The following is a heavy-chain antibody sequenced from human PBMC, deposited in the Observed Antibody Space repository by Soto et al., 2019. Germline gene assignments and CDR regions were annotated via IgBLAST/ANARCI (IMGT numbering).Heavy chain of an antibody. D-gene: IGHD3-16*01. V-gene: IGHV1-18*01. Sequence: ASVKVSCKASGYTFTIYGISWVRQAPGQGLEWMGWINGYNGNTNHAQKLQGRVTMSTDTSTSTAYMELRSLRSDDSAVYYCARMGDVPYYYYGMDVWGQGTTVNVS. CDR2: INGYNGNT. J-gene: IGHJ6*02. CDR3: ARMGDVPYYYYGMDV. CDR1: GYTFTIYG.